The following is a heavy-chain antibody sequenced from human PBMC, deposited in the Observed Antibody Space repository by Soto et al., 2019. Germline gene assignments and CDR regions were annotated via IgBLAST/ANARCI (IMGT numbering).Heavy chain of an antibody. CDR3: AKVGRERYSGQHSDY. D-gene: IGHD5-12*01. CDR2: ISSSSGST. CDR1: GFTFSNYA. V-gene: IGHV3-23*01. J-gene: IGHJ4*02. Sequence: EVQLLESGGGLVQPGGSLRLSCAASGFTFSNYAMNWVRQAPGKGLEWVSTISSSSGSTYYADYVKGRFTISRDNSKNFLYLRMNSLRGDDTAVYYCAKVGRERYSGQHSDYWGQGTLVTISS.